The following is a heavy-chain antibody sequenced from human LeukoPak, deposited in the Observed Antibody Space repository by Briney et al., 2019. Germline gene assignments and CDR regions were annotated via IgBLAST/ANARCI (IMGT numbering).Heavy chain of an antibody. CDR2: IYYSGST. D-gene: IGHD1-7*01. CDR1: GGSISSSSYY. CDR3: ARLNGLELPD. Sequence: SETLSLTCTVSGGSISSSSYYWGWIRQPPGKGLEWIGSIYYSGSTYYNPSLKSRVTIYVDTSKNQFSLKLSSVTAADTAVYYCARLNGLELPDWGQGTLVTVSS. J-gene: IGHJ4*02. V-gene: IGHV4-39*01.